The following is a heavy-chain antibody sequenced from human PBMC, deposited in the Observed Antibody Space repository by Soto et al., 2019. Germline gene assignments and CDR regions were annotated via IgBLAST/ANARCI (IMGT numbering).Heavy chain of an antibody. V-gene: IGHV3-23*01. CDR3: ANDFMGCSGGSCYSGYYYYLDV. CDR2: ISGSGGST. J-gene: IGHJ6*03. D-gene: IGHD2-15*01. CDR1: GFTFSSYA. Sequence: HPGGSLRLSCAASGFTFSSYAMSWVRQAPGKGLEWVSAISGSGGSTYYADSVKGRFTISRDNSKNTLYLQMNSLRAEDTAVYYCANDFMGCSGGSCYSGYYYYLDVWGKGTTVTVSS.